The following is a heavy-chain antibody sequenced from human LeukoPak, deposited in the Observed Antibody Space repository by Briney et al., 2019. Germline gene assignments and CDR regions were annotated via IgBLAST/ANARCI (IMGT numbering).Heavy chain of an antibody. CDR3: ARGAPDAFDI. CDR1: GGSISSYY. CDR2: ISYSGST. J-gene: IGHJ3*02. Sequence: PSETLSLTCTVSGGSISSYYWSWIRQPPGKGLEWIGYISYSGSTNYNPSLKSRVTISIDTSKNHFSLKLSSVIAADSAVFYCARGAPDAFDIWGQGTMVTVSS. V-gene: IGHV4-59*01.